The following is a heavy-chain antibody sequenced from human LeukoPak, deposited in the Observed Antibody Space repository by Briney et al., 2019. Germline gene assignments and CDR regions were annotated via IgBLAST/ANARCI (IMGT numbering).Heavy chain of an antibody. CDR3: ARDGYYYGSGSPGGGYYYYYMDV. Sequence: PSETLSLPCTVSGGSINSGDYYWVWIRQPPEKGLEWIGSIYYSGTTSYNPSLKSRVTMTVDTSKSQFSLKLSSVTAADTAVYFCARDGYYYGSGSPGGGYYYYYMDVWGKGTTVTISS. CDR2: IYYSGTT. CDR1: GGSINSGDYY. V-gene: IGHV4-39*07. D-gene: IGHD3-10*01. J-gene: IGHJ6*03.